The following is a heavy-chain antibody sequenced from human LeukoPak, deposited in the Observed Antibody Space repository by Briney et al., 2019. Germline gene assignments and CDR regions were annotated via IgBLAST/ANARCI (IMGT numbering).Heavy chain of an antibody. V-gene: IGHV4-39*01. CDR3: ARPESSYDILTGYSSLDAFDI. Sequence: SETLSLTCTVSGGSISSSSYYWGWIRQPPGKGLEWIGSIYYSGSTYYNPSLKSRVTISVDTSKNQFSLKLSSVTAADTAVYYCARPESSYDILTGYSSLDAFDIWGQGTMVTVSS. D-gene: IGHD3-9*01. CDR2: IYYSGST. CDR1: GGSISSSSYY. J-gene: IGHJ3*02.